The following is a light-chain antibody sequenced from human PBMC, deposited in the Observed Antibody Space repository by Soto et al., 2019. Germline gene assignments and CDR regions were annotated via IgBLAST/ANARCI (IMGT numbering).Light chain of an antibody. CDR2: GAS. J-gene: IGKJ5*01. V-gene: IGKV3-15*01. CDR3: QRYGSSPLIT. CDR1: QSVFDY. Sequence: EIVFPQSPATLSFSPGQRAPLSCKASQSVFDYIAWYQQKPGQAPRLLIYGASTRATGIPARFSGSGSGTEFTLTISNLQSEDFAVYFCQRYGSSPLITFGQGTRLEI.